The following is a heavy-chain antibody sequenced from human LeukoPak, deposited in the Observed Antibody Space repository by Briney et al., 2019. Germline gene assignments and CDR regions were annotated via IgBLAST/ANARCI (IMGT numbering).Heavy chain of an antibody. J-gene: IGHJ1*01. V-gene: IGHV3-15*01. CDR2: IRSETDGGTT. CDR3: TTAAFH. CDR1: GFTFSNAW. D-gene: IGHD6-25*01. Sequence: PGGSLRLFCAAAGFTFSNAWMSWVRQAPGKGLEWVGQIRSETDGGTTDYAAPVKGRFTISRDDSKNTLYLQMNSLKTEDTAVYYCTTAAFHWGQGTLVTVSS.